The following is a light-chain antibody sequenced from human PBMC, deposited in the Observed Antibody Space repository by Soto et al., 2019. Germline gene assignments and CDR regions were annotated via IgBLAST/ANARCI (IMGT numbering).Light chain of an antibody. V-gene: IGLV2-14*03. CDR2: GVT. CDR3: SSFTYDRLYV. J-gene: IGLJ1*01. CDR1: HNDIGTYDY. Sequence: QSVLTQPTSVSGSPGQSITISCTGNHNDIGTYDYVSWYQQHPGRAPRLLIYGVTTRPSGISDRFSASKSGLTASLTISGLQPEDEADYYCSSFTYDRLYVSGHGTKVT.